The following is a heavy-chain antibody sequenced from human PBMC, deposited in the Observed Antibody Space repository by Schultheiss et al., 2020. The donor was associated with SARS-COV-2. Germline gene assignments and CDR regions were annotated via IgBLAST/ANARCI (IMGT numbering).Heavy chain of an antibody. V-gene: IGHV4-59*01. CDR3: ARTPGPDYVWGSYPNYFDY. CDR2: IYYSGST. D-gene: IGHD3-16*01. Sequence: SETLSLTCTVSGGSISSYYWSWIRQPPGKGLEWIGYIYYSGSTNYNPSLKSRVTISVDTSKNQFSLKLSSVTAADTAVYYCARTPGPDYVWGSYPNYFDYWGQGTLVTVSS. CDR1: GGSISSYY. J-gene: IGHJ4*02.